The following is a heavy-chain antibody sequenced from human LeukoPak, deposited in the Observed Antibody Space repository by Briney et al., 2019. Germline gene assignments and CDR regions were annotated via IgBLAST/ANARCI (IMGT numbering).Heavy chain of an antibody. CDR1: GYTFTSYL. J-gene: IGHJ4*02. D-gene: IGHD3-16*01. Sequence: ASVKVSCKASGYTFTSYLIHWVRQAPGQRLEWMGWINVGNDNTKYSQNFQGRVTITRDTSASTAYMELSSLRSEDTAVYYCARDSIWGSGAYGFDYWGQGALVTVSS. CDR2: INVGNDNT. V-gene: IGHV1-3*01. CDR3: ARDSIWGSGAYGFDY.